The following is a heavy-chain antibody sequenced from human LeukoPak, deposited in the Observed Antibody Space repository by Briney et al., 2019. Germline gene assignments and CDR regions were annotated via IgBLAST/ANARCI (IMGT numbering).Heavy chain of an antibody. CDR3: ARGVTYGSPNDAFDI. Sequence: PSGTLSLTCAVSGGSISSNKWWSWVRQPPGKGLEWIGEIHHSGSTNYNPSLKSRVTIVVDKSKNQFTLKVRSVTAADTAVYYCARGVTYGSPNDAFDIWGQGTMVTVSS. D-gene: IGHD3-10*01. CDR2: IHHSGST. J-gene: IGHJ3*02. V-gene: IGHV4-4*02. CDR1: GGSISSNKW.